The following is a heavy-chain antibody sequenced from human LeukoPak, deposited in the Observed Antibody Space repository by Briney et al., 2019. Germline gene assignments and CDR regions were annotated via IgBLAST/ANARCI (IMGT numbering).Heavy chain of an antibody. Sequence: ASVKVSCKASGYTFNRYGITWARQAPGQGLEWMGWISGYNGNTNYAQKLQGGVTMTTDTSTSTAYMELRSLRSDDTAMYYCARDYGYGVTVMISDDYWGQGTLVTVSS. CDR1: GYTFNRYG. D-gene: IGHD5-12*01. CDR3: ARDYGYGVTVMISDDY. CDR2: ISGYNGNT. J-gene: IGHJ4*02. V-gene: IGHV1-18*01.